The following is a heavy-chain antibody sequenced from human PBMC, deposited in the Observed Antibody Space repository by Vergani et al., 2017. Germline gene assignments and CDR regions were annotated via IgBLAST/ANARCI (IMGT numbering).Heavy chain of an antibody. V-gene: IGHV3-23*01. J-gene: IGHJ4*02. CDR3: VRVNEGYCNNVNCAPN. Sequence: EVQLLESGGGLVQPGGSLRLSCAASGFTFSTYAMTWVRQAPGKGLEWVSTISSDGGSTYYADSVKGRFTISRDNSKNTLFLHMNTLRTEDTAVYYCVRVNEGYCNNVNCAPNWGQGTLVTVSS. CDR1: GFTFSTYA. CDR2: ISSDGGST. D-gene: IGHD2-8*01.